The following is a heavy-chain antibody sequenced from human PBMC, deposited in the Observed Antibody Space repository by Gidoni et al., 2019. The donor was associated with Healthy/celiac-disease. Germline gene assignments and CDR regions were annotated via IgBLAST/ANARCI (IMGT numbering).Heavy chain of an antibody. V-gene: IGHV4-34*01. CDR1: GSSFSADY. CDR3: AGRAHPDIVVVPTNWFDP. D-gene: IGHD2-2*01. CDR2: INHSGST. J-gene: IGHJ5*02. Sequence: QLQLQQWGAGLLKPSETLSLTCAVDGSSFSADYWGWIRQPPGRGLEWIGEINHSGSTTYNPSPKSRVTISVDTSTNQFSLKLSSVTAADTAVYYCAGRAHPDIVVVPTNWFDPWGQGTLVTVSS.